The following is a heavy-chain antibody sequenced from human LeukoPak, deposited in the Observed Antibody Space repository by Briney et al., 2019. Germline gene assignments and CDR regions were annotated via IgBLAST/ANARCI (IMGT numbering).Heavy chain of an antibody. CDR1: GGSVSSGSYY. V-gene: IGHV4-61*01. D-gene: IGHD2-2*01. CDR2: IYYSGST. J-gene: IGHJ4*02. CDR3: ARGRHIVVVPAAKDPSGSYIEYYFDY. Sequence: PSETLSLTCTVSGGSVSSGSYYWSWIRQLPGKGLEWIGYIYYSGSTNYNPSLKSRVTISVDTSKNQFSLKLSSVTAADTAVYYCARGRHIVVVPAAKDPSGSYIEYYFDYWGQGTLVTVSS.